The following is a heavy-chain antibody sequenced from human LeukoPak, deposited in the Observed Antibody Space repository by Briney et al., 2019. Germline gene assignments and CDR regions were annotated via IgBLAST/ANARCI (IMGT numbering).Heavy chain of an antibody. V-gene: IGHV3-30*02. CDR3: AKLVGATKMPAVDY. CDR2: IRYDGSNK. CDR1: GFIFSNYA. Sequence: GGSLRLSCATSGFIFSNYAVNWVRQAPGKGLEWVAFIRYDGSNKYYADSVKGRFTISRDNSKNTLYLQMNSLRAEDTAVYYCAKLVGATKMPAVDYWGQGTLVTVSS. D-gene: IGHD1-26*01. J-gene: IGHJ4*02.